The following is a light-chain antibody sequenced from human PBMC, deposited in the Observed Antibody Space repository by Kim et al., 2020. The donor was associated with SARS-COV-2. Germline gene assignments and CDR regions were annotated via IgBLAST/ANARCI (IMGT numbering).Light chain of an antibody. CDR2: DVS. CDR3: CSHARGSAYV. CDR1: SSDVGYYDY. Sequence: QSALTQPASVSGSPGQSITISCTGTSSDVGYYDYVSWYQQHPGKVPKLIISDVSNRPSGVSSRFSGSKSGNTAYLNISGLQDEDEADYYCCSHARGSAYVFGTGTKVTVL. V-gene: IGLV2-14*03. J-gene: IGLJ1*01.